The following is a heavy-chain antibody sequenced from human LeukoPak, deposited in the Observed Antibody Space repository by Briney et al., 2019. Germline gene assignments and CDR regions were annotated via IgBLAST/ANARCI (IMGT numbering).Heavy chain of an antibody. Sequence: GGSLRLSCSDSEFTFSSYFMHCVRQAPGKGLQYVSGISGNGGSTYYADSVKGRFTISRDNSKNMLYLQMSSLRTEDTAVYSCVKGRAVAGRFDTWGQGTLVTVSS. CDR1: EFTFSSYF. CDR2: ISGNGGST. V-gene: IGHV3-64D*06. J-gene: IGHJ4*02. CDR3: VKGRAVAGRFDT. D-gene: IGHD6-19*01.